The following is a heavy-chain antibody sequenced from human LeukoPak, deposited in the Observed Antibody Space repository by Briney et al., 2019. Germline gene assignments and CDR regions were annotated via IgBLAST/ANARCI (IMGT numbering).Heavy chain of an antibody. V-gene: IGHV1-18*01. CDR1: GYTFTNYD. Sequence: ASVKVSCKASGYTFTNYDINWVRQATGQGLEWMGWISAYNGNTNYAQKLQGRVTMTTDTSTSTAYMELRSLRSDDTAVYYCARDRMAGWVSSPFDYWGQGTLVTVSS. D-gene: IGHD2-2*01. CDR2: ISAYNGNT. J-gene: IGHJ4*02. CDR3: ARDRMAGWVSSPFDY.